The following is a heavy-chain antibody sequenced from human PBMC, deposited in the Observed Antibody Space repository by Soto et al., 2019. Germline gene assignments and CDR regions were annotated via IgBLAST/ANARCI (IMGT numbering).Heavy chain of an antibody. D-gene: IGHD3-16*01. CDR1: GFAFSNYS. CDR2: IRSSGSPT. J-gene: IGHJ4*02. V-gene: IGHV3-48*01. CDR3: ARMTSIISPGR. Sequence: GGSLRLSCVASGFAFSNYSMNWVRQAPGKGLEWVSYIRSSGSPTYYAGSVKGRFTISRDNAKKSLYLQMNSLRAEDTAVYYCARMTSIISPGRWGQGTLVTVSS.